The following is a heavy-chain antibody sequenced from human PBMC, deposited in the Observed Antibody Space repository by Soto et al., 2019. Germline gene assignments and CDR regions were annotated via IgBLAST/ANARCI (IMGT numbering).Heavy chain of an antibody. V-gene: IGHV1-8*01. CDR1: GYTFTSYD. CDR3: ARWPKMTYNWFDP. CDR2: MNPNSGNT. J-gene: IGHJ5*02. Sequence: GASVKVSCKASGYTFTSYDINWVRQATGQGLEWMGWMNPNSGNTGYAQKFQGRVTMTRNTSISTAYMELSSLRSGDTAVYYCARWPKMTYNWFDPWGQGTLVTVSS.